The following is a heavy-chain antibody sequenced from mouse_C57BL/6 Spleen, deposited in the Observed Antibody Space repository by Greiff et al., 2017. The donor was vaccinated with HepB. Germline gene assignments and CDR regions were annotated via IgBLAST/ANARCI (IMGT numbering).Heavy chain of an antibody. CDR3: ARWDQVTVVATEGYFDV. CDR2: IYPGDGDT. V-gene: IGHV1-82*01. CDR1: GYAFSSSW. Sequence: QVQLKESGPELVKPGASVKISCKASGYAFSSSWMNWVKQRPGKGLEWIGRIYPGDGDTNYNGKFKGKATLTADKSSSTAYMQLSSLTSEDSAVYFCARWDQVTVVATEGYFDVWGTGTTVTVSS. D-gene: IGHD1-1*01. J-gene: IGHJ1*03.